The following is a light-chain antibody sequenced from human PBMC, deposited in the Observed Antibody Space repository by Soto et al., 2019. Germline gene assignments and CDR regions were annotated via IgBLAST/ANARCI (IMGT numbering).Light chain of an antibody. CDR2: EVT. J-gene: IGLJ1*01. Sequence: QSVLTQPASVSGSPGQSITISCTGTSSDVGLYNYVPWYQQHPGKAPKLVIYEVTKRPSGVPDRFSGSKSGNTASLTVSGLRAEDEADYYCSSYAGSNILYVFGTGTKVTVL. CDR1: SSDVGLYNY. V-gene: IGLV2-8*01. CDR3: SSYAGSNILYV.